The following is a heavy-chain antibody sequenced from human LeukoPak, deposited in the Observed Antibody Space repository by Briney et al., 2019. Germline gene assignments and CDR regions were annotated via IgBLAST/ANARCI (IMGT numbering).Heavy chain of an antibody. CDR1: GFTFSSYS. CDR2: ISSSSSYI. CDR3: ARDSDYYDSSGYYFDY. D-gene: IGHD3-22*01. J-gene: IGHJ4*02. Sequence: GGSLRLSCAASGFTFSSYSMNWVRQAPGKGLEWVSSISSSSSYIYYADSVKGRFTISRDNAKNSLYLQMNSLRAEDTAVYYCARDSDYYDSSGYYFDYWGQGTLVTVSS. V-gene: IGHV3-21*01.